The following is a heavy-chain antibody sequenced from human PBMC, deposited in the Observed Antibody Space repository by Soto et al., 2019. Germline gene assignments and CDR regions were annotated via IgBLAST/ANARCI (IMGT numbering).Heavy chain of an antibody. D-gene: IGHD1-1*01. J-gene: IGHJ4*02. Sequence: SETLSLTCAVYGGSFSGYYWSWIRQPPGKGLEWIGEINHSGSTNYNPSLKSRVTISVDTSKNQFSLKLSSVTAADTAVYYCARLKSTTGTTSDYWGQGTLVTVSS. CDR1: GGSFSGYY. CDR3: ARLKSTTGTTSDY. V-gene: IGHV4-34*01. CDR2: INHSGST.